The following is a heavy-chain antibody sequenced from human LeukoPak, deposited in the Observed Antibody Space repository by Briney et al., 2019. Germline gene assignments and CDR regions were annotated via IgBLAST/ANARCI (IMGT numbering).Heavy chain of an antibody. CDR1: GYTFTGYY. CDR2: INPNSGGT. J-gene: IGHJ6*03. D-gene: IGHD6-13*01. CDR3: ARDPIAAAERMTAGEYYYYYYYMDV. V-gene: IGHV1-2*02. Sequence: ASVKVSCKASGYTFTGYYMHWVRQAPGQGLEWMGWINPNSGGTNYAQKFQGRVTMTRDTSISTAYMELSRLRSEDTAVYYCARDPIAAAERMTAGEYYYYYYYMDVWGKGTTVTVSS.